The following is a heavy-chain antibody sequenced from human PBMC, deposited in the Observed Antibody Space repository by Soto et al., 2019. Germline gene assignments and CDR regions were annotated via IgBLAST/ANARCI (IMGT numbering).Heavy chain of an antibody. CDR2: VKTTSEGETT. D-gene: IGHD3-16*02. V-gene: IGHV3-15*06. CDR3: TTAGTRVGYTGSY. CDR1: GFTVRSNY. J-gene: IGHJ4*02. Sequence: PGGSLRLSCAASGFTVRSNYMSWVRQIPGRGLEWVGRVKTTSEGETTNYAAPVMGRFTVSRDDSQNTLYLQMDALRPEDTAVYYCTTAGTRVGYTGSYWGQGTQVTVSS.